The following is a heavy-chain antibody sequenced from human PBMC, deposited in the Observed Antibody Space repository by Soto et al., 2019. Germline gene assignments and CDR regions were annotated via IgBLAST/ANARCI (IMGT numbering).Heavy chain of an antibody. J-gene: IGHJ4*02. CDR2: IYPADSSA. V-gene: IGHV5-51*01. D-gene: IGHD2-2*01. CDR3: ARHSSTSVRAPLEF. Sequence: EVQLVQSGAEVKKPGDSLKISCKASGYTFSNYRIAWVRQRPGRGLEWIGFIYPADSSATYSPSFPGHVIMSVDRSIKTAFLQWNSLEASDTAIYYCARHSSTSVRAPLEFWGPGTLVSVSS. CDR1: GYTFSNYR.